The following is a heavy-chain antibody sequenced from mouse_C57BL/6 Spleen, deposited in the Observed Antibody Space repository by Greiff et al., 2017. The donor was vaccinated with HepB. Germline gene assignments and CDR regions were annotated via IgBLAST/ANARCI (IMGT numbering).Heavy chain of an antibody. V-gene: IGHV1-76*01. Sequence: QVQLQQSGAELVRPGASVKLSCKASGYTFTDYYINWVKQRPGQGLEWIARIYPGSGNTYYNEKFKGKATLTAEKSSSTAYMQRSSLTSEDSAVYFCASYYSNAWFAYWGQGTLVTVSA. J-gene: IGHJ3*01. D-gene: IGHD2-5*01. CDR2: IYPGSGNT. CDR1: GYTFTDYY. CDR3: ASYYSNAWFAY.